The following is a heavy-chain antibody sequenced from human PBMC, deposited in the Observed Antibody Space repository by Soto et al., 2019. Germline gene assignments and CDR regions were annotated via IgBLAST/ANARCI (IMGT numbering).Heavy chain of an antibody. D-gene: IGHD3-10*01. CDR1: GYTFTGYY. V-gene: IGHV1-2*04. CDR2: INPNSGGT. J-gene: IGHJ5*02. CDR3: ARDNNYYGSGSSTPGGWFDP. Sequence: ASVKVSCKASGYTFTGYYMHWVRQAPGQGLEWMGWINPNSGGTNYAQKFQGWVTMTRDTSISTAYMELSRLRSDDTAVYYCARDNNYYGSGSSTPGGWFDPWGQGTLVTVSS.